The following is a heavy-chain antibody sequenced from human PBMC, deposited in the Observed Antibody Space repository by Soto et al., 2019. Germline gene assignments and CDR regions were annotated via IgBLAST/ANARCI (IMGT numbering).Heavy chain of an antibody. D-gene: IGHD2-15*01. V-gene: IGHV1-18*01. CDR2: INAYNGNT. J-gene: IGHJ4*02. CDR3: ARDGDIVVGPEVPDY. Sequence: ASVKVSCKASGYTFTSYGISWVRQAPGQGLEWMGWINAYNGNTNYAQKLQGRVTMTTDTSTSTAYMELRSLRSDDTAVYYCARDGDIVVGPEVPDYWGQGTLVTVSS. CDR1: GYTFTSYG.